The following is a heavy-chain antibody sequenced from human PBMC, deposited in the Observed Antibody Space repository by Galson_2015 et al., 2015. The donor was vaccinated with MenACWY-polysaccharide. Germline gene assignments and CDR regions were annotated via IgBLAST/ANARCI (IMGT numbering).Heavy chain of an antibody. Sequence: PALVKHTQTLSLTCTFSGFSVTATGVGVGWIRQPPGKAPEWLADVYWAGEKRISPYPGARLTITKDTSRDQVVLTMTDMDPVDTATYYCVRLLGGVSFDSWGQGTL. CDR2: VYWAGEK. D-gene: IGHD1-26*01. CDR1: GFSVTATGVG. J-gene: IGHJ4*02. V-gene: IGHV2-5*02. CDR3: VRLLGGVSFDS.